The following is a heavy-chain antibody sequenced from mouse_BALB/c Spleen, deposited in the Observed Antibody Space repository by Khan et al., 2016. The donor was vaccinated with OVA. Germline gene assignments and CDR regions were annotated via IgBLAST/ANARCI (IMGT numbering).Heavy chain of an antibody. V-gene: IGHV1-7*01. D-gene: IGHD2-14*01. CDR2: INPSTGYT. CDR3: AASSLFNNRMDY. CDR1: GYSFTSYW. J-gene: IGHJ4*01. Sequence: VQLQQSGAELAKPGASVKMSCKASGYSFTSYWMHWVKQRPGQGLEWIGYINPSTGYTEYNQKFKDKATLTTDKSSSTAYMQLSSLTSEDSAVYYCAASSLFNNRMDYWGQGTSVTVSS.